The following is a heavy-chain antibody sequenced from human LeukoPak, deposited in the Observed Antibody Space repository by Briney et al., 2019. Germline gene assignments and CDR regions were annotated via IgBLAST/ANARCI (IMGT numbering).Heavy chain of an antibody. V-gene: IGHV4-59*08. D-gene: IGHD6-19*01. Sequence: SETLSLTCTVSGASLSSSSWTWIRQPPGKGLECIGFIYYSGTAHYHPSLKSRVTISLDTSKNQFSLRLSSVTAADTAVYYCARHLSSRWSDYWGQGTLVTVS. J-gene: IGHJ4*02. CDR1: GASLSSSS. CDR3: ARHLSSRWSDY. CDR2: IYYSGTA.